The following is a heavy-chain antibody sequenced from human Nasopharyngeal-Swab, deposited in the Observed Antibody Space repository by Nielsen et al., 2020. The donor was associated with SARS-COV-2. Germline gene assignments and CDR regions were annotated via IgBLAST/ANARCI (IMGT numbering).Heavy chain of an antibody. V-gene: IGHV3-7*03. CDR3: ARDYRGRDY. CDR1: GFTFSNYW. CDR2: IKPDGSDK. J-gene: IGHJ4*02. Sequence: GESLKISCAASGFTFSNYWMGWVRQAPREGLQWVANIKPDGSDKHYLDSVKGRFTISRDNAKNLVYLYMNSLRVEDTAVYYCARDYRGRDYWGQGTLVTVSS. D-gene: IGHD4-11*01.